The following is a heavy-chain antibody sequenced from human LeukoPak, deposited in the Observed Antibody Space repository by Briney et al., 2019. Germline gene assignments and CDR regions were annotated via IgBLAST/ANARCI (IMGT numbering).Heavy chain of an antibody. CDR2: INPSGRI. J-gene: IGHJ6*03. CDR3: ARGRQEVSMIVVVMTGVSYYLDV. Sequence: SETLSLTCAVYGGSFSGHYWTWLRQAPGKGLEWIGEINPSGRISYNPSLKTRLTISVDASKHQFSLNLRSLTAADTAVYYCARGRQEVSMIVVVMTGVSYYLDVWGKGTTVTVS. CDR1: GGSFSGHY. V-gene: IGHV4-34*01. D-gene: IGHD3-22*01.